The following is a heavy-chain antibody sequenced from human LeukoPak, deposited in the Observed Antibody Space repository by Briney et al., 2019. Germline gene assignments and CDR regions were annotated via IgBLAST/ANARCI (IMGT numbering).Heavy chain of an antibody. Sequence: EGSLRLSCAASGFTFSSYAMHWVRQAPGKGLEWVAVISYDGSNKYYADSVKGRFTISRDNSKNTLYLQMNSLRAEDTAVYYCASSRYDSSGYYGIIGYWGQGTLVTVSS. CDR3: ASSRYDSSGYYGIIGY. CDR1: GFTFSSYA. D-gene: IGHD3-22*01. V-gene: IGHV3-30*04. CDR2: ISYDGSNK. J-gene: IGHJ4*02.